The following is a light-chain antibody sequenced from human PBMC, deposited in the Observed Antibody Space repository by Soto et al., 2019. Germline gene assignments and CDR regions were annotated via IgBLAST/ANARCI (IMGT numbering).Light chain of an antibody. V-gene: IGLV1-40*01. Sequence: QSVLTQPPSVSGAPGQRVTISCTGSSSNIGAGYDVNWYQQLPGTAPKLLIYRNSNRPSGVPDRFSGSKSDTSASLAITGLQAKDEADYYCQSSDSSLSGSEVFGGGTQLTVL. CDR2: RNS. CDR3: QSSDSSLSGSEV. J-gene: IGLJ2*01. CDR1: SSNIGAGYD.